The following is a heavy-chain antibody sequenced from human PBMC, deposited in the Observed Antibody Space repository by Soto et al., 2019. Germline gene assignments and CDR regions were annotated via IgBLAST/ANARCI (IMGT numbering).Heavy chain of an antibody. CDR2: ISWNSGSI. D-gene: IGHD3-9*01. Sequence: EVQLVESGGGLVQPGRSLRLSCAASGFTFDDYAMHWVRQAPGKGLEWVSGISWNSGSIGYADSVKGRFTISRDNAKNSLYLQMNSLRAEDTALYYCAKDISYDISYMDVWGKGTTVTVSS. J-gene: IGHJ6*03. V-gene: IGHV3-9*01. CDR3: AKDISYDISYMDV. CDR1: GFTFDDYA.